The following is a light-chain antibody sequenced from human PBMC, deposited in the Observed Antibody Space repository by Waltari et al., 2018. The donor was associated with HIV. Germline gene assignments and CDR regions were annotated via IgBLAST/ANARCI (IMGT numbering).Light chain of an antibody. CDR1: TSNIGTTY. J-gene: IGLJ2*01. V-gene: IGLV1-51*01. CDR3: ATWDSSLSAVV. Sequence: QSPVTLLHSVYAATAPHIITSCSVSTSNIGTTYLTSYQHLPGTAPKLLIYANYKPPSGIPDRFPGSKSGTSATLAITGLHTGDEADYYCATWDSSLSAVVFGGGTKVTVL. CDR2: ANY.